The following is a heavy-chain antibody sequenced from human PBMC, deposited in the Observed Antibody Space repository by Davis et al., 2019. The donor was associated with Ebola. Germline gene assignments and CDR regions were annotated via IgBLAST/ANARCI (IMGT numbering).Heavy chain of an antibody. CDR1: GFTFTSYA. J-gene: IGHJ3*02. Sequence: GESLKISCAASGFTFTSYAMSWVRQAPGKGLEWVSAISGSGGSTYYADSVKGRFTISRDNSKNTLYLQMNSLRAEDTAVYYCARDLWGHASSKGSSGSVDAFDIWGQGTMVTVSS. D-gene: IGHD3-22*01. CDR3: ARDLWGHASSKGSSGSVDAFDI. CDR2: ISGSGGST. V-gene: IGHV3-23*01.